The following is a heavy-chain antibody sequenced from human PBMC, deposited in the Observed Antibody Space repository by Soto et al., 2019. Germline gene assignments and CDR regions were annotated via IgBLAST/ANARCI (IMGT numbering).Heavy chain of an antibody. V-gene: IGHV3-21*01. CDR1: GFTFSSYI. D-gene: IGHD6-6*01. CDR3: ARALSSSSSGFY. J-gene: IGHJ4*02. Sequence: GWALRLSCAASGFTFSSYIMNWVRQAPGKGLEWVSSISSSSSYIYYADSVKGRFTISRDNAKNSLYLQMNSLRAEDTAVYYCARALSSSSSGFYWGQGTLVTVSS. CDR2: ISSSSSYI.